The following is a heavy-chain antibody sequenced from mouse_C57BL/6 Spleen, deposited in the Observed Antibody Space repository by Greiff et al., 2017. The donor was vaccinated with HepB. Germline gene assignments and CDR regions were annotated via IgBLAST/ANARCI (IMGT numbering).Heavy chain of an antibody. CDR2: INPSSGYT. CDR3: ARSNDGDY. CDR1: GYTFTSYT. V-gene: IGHV1-4*01. J-gene: IGHJ2*01. D-gene: IGHD2-12*01. Sequence: VQLQQSGAELARPGASVKMSCKASGYTFTSYTMHWVKQRPGPGLEWIGYINPSSGYTKYNQKFKDKATLTADKSSSTAYMQLSSLTSEDSAVYYCARSNDGDYWGQGTTLTVSS.